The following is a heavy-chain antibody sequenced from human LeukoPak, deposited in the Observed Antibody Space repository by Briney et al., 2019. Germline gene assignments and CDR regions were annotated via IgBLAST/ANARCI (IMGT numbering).Heavy chain of an antibody. J-gene: IGHJ4*02. V-gene: IGHV1-69*13. CDR1: GGTFSSYA. D-gene: IGHD5-18*01. CDR2: IIPIFGTA. Sequence: SVKVSCKASGGTFSSYAISWVQQAPGQGLEWMGGIIPIFGTANYAQKFQGRVTITADESTSTAYMELSSLRSEDTAVYYCAREGVVDTAFDYWGQGTLVTVSS. CDR3: AREGVVDTAFDY.